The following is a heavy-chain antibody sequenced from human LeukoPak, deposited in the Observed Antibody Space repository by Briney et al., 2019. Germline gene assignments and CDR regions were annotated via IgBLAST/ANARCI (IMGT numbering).Heavy chain of an antibody. Sequence: GASVKVSCKASGYTFTSYGISWVRQAPGQGLEWMGWMNPNSGNTGYAQKFQGRVTMTRNTSISTAYMELSSLRSEDTAVYYCARSRSRITMVQGVILSLGYWGQGTLVTVSS. CDR1: GYTFTSYG. V-gene: IGHV1-8*02. CDR3: ARSRSRITMVQGVILSLGY. CDR2: MNPNSGNT. D-gene: IGHD3-10*01. J-gene: IGHJ4*02.